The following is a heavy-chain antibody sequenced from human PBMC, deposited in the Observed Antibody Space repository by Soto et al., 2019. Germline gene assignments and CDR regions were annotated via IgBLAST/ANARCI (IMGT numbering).Heavy chain of an antibody. CDR1: GGSISSSNW. J-gene: IGHJ4*02. CDR3: ASPRGYCSSTSCYSGGV. CDR2: IYHSGST. V-gene: IGHV4-4*02. D-gene: IGHD2-2*01. Sequence: PSETLSLTCAVSGGSISSSNWWSWVRQPPGKGLEWIGEIYHSGSTNYNPSLKSRVTISVDKSKNQFSLKLSSVTAADTAVYYCASPRGYCSSTSCYSGGVWGQGTLVTVSS.